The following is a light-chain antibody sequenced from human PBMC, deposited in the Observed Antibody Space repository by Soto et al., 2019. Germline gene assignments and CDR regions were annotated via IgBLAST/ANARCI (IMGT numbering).Light chain of an antibody. CDR2: GVK. V-gene: IGLV2-14*01. CDR1: GRDIGAYDY. J-gene: IGLJ1*01. Sequence: QSVLTQPASVSGAPGQSMSVWCTGSGRDIGAYDYVSWDQQHPGKAPKLLIYGVKNRPSGVSYRFSASKSAFTASLTISGLQAEDEAHYYCSSYTTSYFYVFGPGTKVTVL. CDR3: SSYTTSYFYV.